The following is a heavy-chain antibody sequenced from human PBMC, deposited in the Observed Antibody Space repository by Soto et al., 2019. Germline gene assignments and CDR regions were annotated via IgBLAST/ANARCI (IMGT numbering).Heavy chain of an antibody. V-gene: IGHV2-5*01. D-gene: IGHD2-2*01. CDR2: IYWNDDK. Sequence: QITLKESGPTLVKPTQTLTLTCTFSGFSLTTSGVGVGWIRQPPGKALERLALIYWNDDKRYSPSLKSRLTITKDTSKNQVVLAMTNMDPVDTATYYCAHHTITPATNWFDPWGLGTLVTVSS. J-gene: IGHJ5*02. CDR1: GFSLTTSGVG. CDR3: AHHTITPATNWFDP.